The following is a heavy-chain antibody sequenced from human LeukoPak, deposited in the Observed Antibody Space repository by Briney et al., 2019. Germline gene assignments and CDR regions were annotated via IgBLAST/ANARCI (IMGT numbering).Heavy chain of an antibody. CDR2: INPNSGGT. Sequence: ASVKVSCKAPGYTFTHYAINWVRQAPGQGLEWMGWINPNSGGTNYAQNFQGRVTMTRDTSISTAYMELSRLRSDDTAVYYCARIGGKGSSSWHDAFDIWGQGTMVTVSS. CDR1: GYTFTHYA. J-gene: IGHJ3*02. V-gene: IGHV1-2*02. CDR3: ARIGGKGSSSWHDAFDI. D-gene: IGHD6-13*01.